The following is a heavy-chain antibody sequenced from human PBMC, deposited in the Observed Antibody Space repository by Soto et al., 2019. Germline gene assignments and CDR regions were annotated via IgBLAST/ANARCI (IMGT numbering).Heavy chain of an antibody. V-gene: IGHV4-31*03. CDR1: GASLHTGDYY. J-gene: IGHJ5*02. D-gene: IGHD2-8*02. CDR3: AGDGSCTAMWLDP. CDR2: IYYTGVT. Sequence: SETLSLTCTVYGASLHTGDYYWAWIRQNPGKGLEWIDYIYYTGVTCYNPSLGRRVNISVDTSKNQFPLELTSVTAADTAVYYCAGDGSCTAMWLDPWGQGLLVTVSS.